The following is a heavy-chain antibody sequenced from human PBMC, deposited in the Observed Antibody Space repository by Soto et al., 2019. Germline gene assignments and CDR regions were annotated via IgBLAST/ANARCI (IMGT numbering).Heavy chain of an antibody. CDR1: GFTFSSYA. Sequence: GGSLRLSCAASGFTFSSYAMHWVRQAPGKGLEYVSAISSNGGSTYYANSVKGRFTISRDNSKNTLYLQMGSLRAEDMAVYYCARGQYQLTFDYWGQGTLVTVSS. CDR2: ISSNGGST. CDR3: ARGQYQLTFDY. V-gene: IGHV3-64*01. D-gene: IGHD2-2*01. J-gene: IGHJ4*02.